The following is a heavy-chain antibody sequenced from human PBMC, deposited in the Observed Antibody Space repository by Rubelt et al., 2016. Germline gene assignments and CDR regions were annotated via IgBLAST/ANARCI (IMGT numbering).Heavy chain of an antibody. CDR1: GYTFTSYG. V-gene: IGHV1-18*01. D-gene: IGHD6-19*01. Sequence: QVQLVQSGAEVKKPGASVKVSCKASGYTFTSYGISWVRQAPGQGLEWMGWISAYNGNKNYAQKLKGRVTMTTDTSTRTAYMELRSLRSDDTAVYYCARDRTWLVPGLDAFDIWGQGTMVTVSS. CDR2: ISAYNGNK. J-gene: IGHJ3*02. CDR3: ARDRTWLVPGLDAFDI.